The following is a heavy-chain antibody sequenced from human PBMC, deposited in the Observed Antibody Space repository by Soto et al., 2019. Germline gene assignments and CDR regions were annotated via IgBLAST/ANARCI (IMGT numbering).Heavy chain of an antibody. Sequence: SETLSLTCTVSGGSISSGGYYWSWIRQHPGKGLEWIGYIYYSGSTYYNPSLKSRVTISVDTSKNQFSLKLSSVTAADPAVYYCARIDDSSGYHLRCDPWGQGTLVTVSS. J-gene: IGHJ5*02. V-gene: IGHV4-31*03. D-gene: IGHD3-22*01. CDR3: ARIDDSSGYHLRCDP. CDR1: GGSISSGGYY. CDR2: IYYSGST.